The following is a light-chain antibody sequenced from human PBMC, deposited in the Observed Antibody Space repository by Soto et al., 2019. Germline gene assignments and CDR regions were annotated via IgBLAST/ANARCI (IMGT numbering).Light chain of an antibody. V-gene: IGKV3-15*01. CDR2: GAS. Sequence: EIVMTQSPATLSVSPGERATLSCRASQSVSSNLAWYQQKPGQAPRLLIYGASTRATGIPARFSGSGSGTEFTLTISSLQPEDFAVYYCQQYNNWPLGFGPGTKVDIK. CDR3: QQYNNWPLG. J-gene: IGKJ3*01. CDR1: QSVSSN.